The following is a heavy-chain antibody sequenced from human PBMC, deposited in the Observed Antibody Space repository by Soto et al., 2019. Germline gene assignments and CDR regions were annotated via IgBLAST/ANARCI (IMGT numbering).Heavy chain of an antibody. D-gene: IGHD3-10*01. Sequence: PGGSLRLSCAASGFTFRNFAMTWVRQAPGKGLEWVSGISGSGRMTYYAHSVKGHFTISRDNSKNTLYLQMNSLRAEDTAVYYCAKDLLWFGESDYYYYYGMDVWGQGTTVTVSS. V-gene: IGHV3-23*01. J-gene: IGHJ6*02. CDR1: GFTFRNFA. CDR2: ISGSGRMT. CDR3: AKDLLWFGESDYYYYYGMDV.